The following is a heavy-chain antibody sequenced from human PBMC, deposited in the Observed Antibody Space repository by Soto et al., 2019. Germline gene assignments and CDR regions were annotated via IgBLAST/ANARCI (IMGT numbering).Heavy chain of an antibody. J-gene: IGHJ4*02. CDR2: IWYDGSNK. CDR1: GFTFSSYG. Sequence: PGGSLRLSCAASGFTFSSYGMHWVRQAPGKGLEWVAVIWYDGSNKYYADSVKGRFTISRDNSKNTLYLQMNSLRAEDTAVYYCARDLGIAAAGTDYWGQGTLVTVS. CDR3: ARDLGIAAAGTDY. V-gene: IGHV3-33*01. D-gene: IGHD6-13*01.